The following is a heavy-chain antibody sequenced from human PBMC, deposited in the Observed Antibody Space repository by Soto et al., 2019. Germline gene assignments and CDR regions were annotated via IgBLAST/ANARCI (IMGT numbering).Heavy chain of an antibody. V-gene: IGHV3-21*01. CDR3: TRAQCSSTSCPYYYGMDV. Sequence: GGSLRLSCAASGFNFNNYNMNWVRQAPGKGLEWVSSISRSSYYIYYADSAKGRFTISRDDAKNSLYLEMNSLRAEDTAMYYCTRAQCSSTSCPYYYGMDVWGQGTTVTVSS. CDR1: GFNFNNYN. D-gene: IGHD2-2*01. J-gene: IGHJ6*02. CDR2: ISRSSYYI.